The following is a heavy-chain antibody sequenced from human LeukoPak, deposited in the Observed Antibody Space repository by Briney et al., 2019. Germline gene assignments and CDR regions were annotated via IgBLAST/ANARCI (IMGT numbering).Heavy chain of an antibody. J-gene: IGHJ4*02. V-gene: IGHV3-30-3*01. CDR2: ISYDGSNK. CDR3: ARDSLRGTFDY. Sequence: GGSLRLSCAASGFTFSSYAMHWVRQAPGKGLEWVAVISYDGSNKYYVDSVKGRFTISRDNSKNTLYLQMNSLRAEDTAVYYCARDSLRGTFDYWGQGTLVTVSS. CDR1: GFTFSSYA. D-gene: IGHD1-7*01.